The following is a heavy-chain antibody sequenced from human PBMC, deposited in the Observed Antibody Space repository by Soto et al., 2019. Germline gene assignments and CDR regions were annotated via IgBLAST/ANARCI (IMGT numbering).Heavy chain of an antibody. D-gene: IGHD2-2*02. CDR3: AGPIPGAAREAHGMDV. V-gene: IGHV4-59*01. CDR1: GGSISSYY. CDR2: IYYSGST. J-gene: IGHJ6*02. Sequence: SETLSLTCTVSGGSISSYYWSWIRQPPGKGLEWIGYIYYSGSTNYNPSLKSRVTISVDTSKNQFSLKLSSVTAADTAVYYCAGPIPGAAREAHGMDVWGQGTTVTVSS.